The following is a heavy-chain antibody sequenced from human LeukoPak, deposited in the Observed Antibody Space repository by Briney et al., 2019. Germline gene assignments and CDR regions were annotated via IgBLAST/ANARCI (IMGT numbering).Heavy chain of an antibody. CDR3: ARDGLSTTGTTWEDYYYYGMDV. V-gene: IGHV1-46*01. CDR1: GYTFTSYY. Sequence: ASVKVSCKASGYTFTSYYMHWVRQAPGQGLEWMGIINPSGGSTSYAQKFQGRVTMTRDTSTSTAYMELSSLRSEDTAVYYCARDGLSTTGTTWEDYYYYGMDVWGKGTTVTVSS. J-gene: IGHJ6*04. D-gene: IGHD1-1*01. CDR2: INPSGGST.